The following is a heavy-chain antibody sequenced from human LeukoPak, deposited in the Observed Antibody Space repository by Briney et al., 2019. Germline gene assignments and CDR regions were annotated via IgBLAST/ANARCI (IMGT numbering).Heavy chain of an antibody. CDR3: AKDQGVPSSGWYADVYFQH. Sequence: GGSLRLSCAASGFTFRSYAMSWVRQAPGKGLEWVSAISGSGGSTYYADSVKGRFTISRDNSKNTLYLQMNSLRAEDTAVYYCAKDQGVPSSGWYADVYFQHWGQGTLVTVSS. J-gene: IGHJ1*01. D-gene: IGHD6-19*01. CDR1: GFTFRSYA. V-gene: IGHV3-23*01. CDR2: ISGSGGST.